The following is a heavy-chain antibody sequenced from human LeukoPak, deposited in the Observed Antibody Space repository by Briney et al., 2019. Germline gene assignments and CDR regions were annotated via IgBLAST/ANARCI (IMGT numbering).Heavy chain of an antibody. CDR1: GGSISSSSYY. CDR3: ASSRYFDWSRFDP. V-gene: IGHV4-39*01. J-gene: IGHJ5*02. CDR2: IYYSGST. Sequence: SETLSLTCTVSGGSISSSSYYWGWIRQPPGKGLEWLGSIYYSGSTYYNPSLKSRVTISVDTSKNQFSLKLSSVTPADTAVYYCASSRYFDWSRFDPWGQGTLVTVSS. D-gene: IGHD3-9*01.